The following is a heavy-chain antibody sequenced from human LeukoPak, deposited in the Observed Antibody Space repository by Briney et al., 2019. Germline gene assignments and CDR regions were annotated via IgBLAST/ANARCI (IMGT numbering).Heavy chain of an antibody. CDR3: ASLAVVAATELGY. CDR2: IIPIFGTA. V-gene: IGHV1-69*05. D-gene: IGHD2-15*01. CDR1: GGTFSSYA. Sequence: GASVKVSCKASGGTFSSYAISWVRQAPGQGLEWMGGIIPIFGTANYAQKFQGRDTITTDESTSTAYMELSSLRSEDTAVYYCASLAVVAATELGYWGQGTLVTVSS. J-gene: IGHJ4*02.